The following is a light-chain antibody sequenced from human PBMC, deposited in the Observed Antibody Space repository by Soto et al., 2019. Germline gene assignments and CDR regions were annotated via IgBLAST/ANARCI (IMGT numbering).Light chain of an antibody. J-gene: IGKJ5*01. CDR2: GAS. V-gene: IGKV3-20*01. CDR3: QQYGSSPPVT. Sequence: EIVLTQSPGTLSLSPGERATLSCRARQSVSSSYLAWYQQKPGQAPRLLIYGASGRATGIPDRFSGSGSGTDFNLTISRLEPDDFAVYCCQQYGSSPPVTFGQGTRLEIK. CDR1: QSVSSSY.